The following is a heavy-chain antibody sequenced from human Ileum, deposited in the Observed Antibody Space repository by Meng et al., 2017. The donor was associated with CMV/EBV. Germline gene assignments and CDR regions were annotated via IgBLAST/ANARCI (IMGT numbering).Heavy chain of an antibody. Sequence: EVQLVESGGGLVKPGGSLRLSCAASGFSFSSYNMNWVRQPPGKGLEWISYFSLDGTNIAYADSVKGRFTVSRDNAKNSLYLQMNSLRVEDTAVYYCVRDDAWAFDYWGQGTLVTVSS. CDR2: FSLDGTNI. D-gene: IGHD2-2*01. V-gene: IGHV3-21*03. J-gene: IGHJ4*02. CDR3: VRDDAWAFDY. CDR1: GFSFSSYN.